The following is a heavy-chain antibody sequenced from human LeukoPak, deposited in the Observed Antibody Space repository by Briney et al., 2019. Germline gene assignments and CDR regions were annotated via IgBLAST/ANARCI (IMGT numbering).Heavy chain of an antibody. CDR2: TYYRSKWYN. J-gene: IGHJ4*02. V-gene: IGHV6-1*01. CDR1: GDSVSSNSVA. CDR3: ARDHCSGGSCHWRFDY. D-gene: IGHD2-15*01. Sequence: SQTLSLTCAISGDSVSSNSVAWNWIRQSPSRGLEWLGRTYYRSKWYNDYAVSVKGRITINPDTSKNQFSPQLNSVTPDDTAVYYCARDHCSGGSCHWRFDYWGQGTLVTVSS.